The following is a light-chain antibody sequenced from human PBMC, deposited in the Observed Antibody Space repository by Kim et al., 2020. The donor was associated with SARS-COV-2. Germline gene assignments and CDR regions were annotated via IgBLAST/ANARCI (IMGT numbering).Light chain of an antibody. J-gene: IGLJ2*01. CDR3: SSYAGSNNFDVV. CDR2: EVS. V-gene: IGLV2-8*01. Sequence: SIIISCTGTSSDVGGYNYVSWYQQHPGKAPKLMIYEVSKRPSGVPDRFSGSKSGNTASLTVSGLQAEDEADYYCSSYAGSNNFDVVFGGGTQLTVL. CDR1: SSDVGGYNY.